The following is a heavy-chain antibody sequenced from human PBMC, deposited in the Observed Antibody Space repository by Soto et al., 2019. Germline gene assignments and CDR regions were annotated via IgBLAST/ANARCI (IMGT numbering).Heavy chain of an antibody. CDR3: ARGLRTPDPPNWFDP. D-gene: IGHD2-15*01. J-gene: IGHJ5*02. CDR2: INHSGST. Sequence: SETLSLTCAVYGGSFSGYYWSWIRQPPGKGLEWIGEINHSGSTNYNPSLKSRVTISVDTSKNQFSLKLSSVTAAATAVYYCARGLRTPDPPNWFDPWGQGTLVTVSS. V-gene: IGHV4-34*01. CDR1: GGSFSGYY.